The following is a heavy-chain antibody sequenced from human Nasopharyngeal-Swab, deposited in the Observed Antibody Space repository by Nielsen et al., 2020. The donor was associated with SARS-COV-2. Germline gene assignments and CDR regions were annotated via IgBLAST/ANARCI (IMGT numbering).Heavy chain of an antibody. J-gene: IGHJ5*02. Sequence: SSVKVSYKTTGATFRKYGISWVRHESGPGLTWTGGFMPKFDTANYAQKLQDRITITADESTSTVYLELISLTSDDTAVYYCARDSDYGDYIGWFYPCGQGTLVTVSS. CDR1: GATFRKYG. D-gene: IGHD4-17*01. CDR3: ARDSDYGDYIGWFYP. V-gene: IGHV1-69*13. CDR2: FMPKFDTA.